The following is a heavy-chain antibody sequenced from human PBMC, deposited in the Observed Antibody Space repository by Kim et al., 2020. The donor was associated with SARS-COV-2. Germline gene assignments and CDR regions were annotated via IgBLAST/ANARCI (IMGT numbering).Heavy chain of an antibody. D-gene: IGHD3-16*01. CDR3: AKDTGDGLGFNLDN. Sequence: YHPSLKSRVSISLDTSENHFSLMLTSVTAADTAVYYCAKDTGDGLGFNLDNWGRGILVTVSS. V-gene: IGHV4-61*03. J-gene: IGHJ4*02.